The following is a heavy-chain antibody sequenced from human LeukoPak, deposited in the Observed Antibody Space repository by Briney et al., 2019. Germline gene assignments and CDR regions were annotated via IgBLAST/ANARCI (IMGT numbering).Heavy chain of an antibody. CDR1: GGSFSGYY. CDR3: ARGISGSYYFGY. CDR2: INHSGSA. D-gene: IGHD1-26*01. V-gene: IGHV4-34*01. Sequence: SETLSLTCAVYGGSFSGYYWSWMRQPPGKGLEGMGEINHSGSANYNPSLTSRVTISVDTSKNQFSLKLSSVTAADTAVYYCARGISGSYYFGYWGQGPLVPVSS. J-gene: IGHJ4*02.